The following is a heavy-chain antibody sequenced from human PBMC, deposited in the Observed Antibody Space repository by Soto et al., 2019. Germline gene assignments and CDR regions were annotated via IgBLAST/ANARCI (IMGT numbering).Heavy chain of an antibody. D-gene: IGHD6-19*01. J-gene: IGHJ4*02. CDR3: AKVAGIDY. V-gene: IGHV3-30*18. CDR1: GFTFSSYG. Sequence: GGSLRLSCAASGFTFSSYGMHWVRQAPGKGLEWVAVISYDGSNKYYADSVKGRFTISRDNSKNTLYLQMNSLRAEDTAVYYCAKVAGIDYWGQGTLVTVSS. CDR2: ISYDGSNK.